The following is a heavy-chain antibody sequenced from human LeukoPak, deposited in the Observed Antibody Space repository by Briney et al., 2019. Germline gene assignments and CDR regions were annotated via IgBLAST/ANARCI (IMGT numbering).Heavy chain of an antibody. D-gene: IGHD4-11*01. Sequence: ASVKVSCKASGYTFTDYYMHWVRQAPGQGLQWMGWINPNSGGTNYAQKFQGRVTMTRDTTINTAYMDLNWLTSDDTAVYYCMRDPRTTKNAFDIWGQGTMVTVSS. J-gene: IGHJ3*02. CDR3: MRDPRTTKNAFDI. V-gene: IGHV1-2*02. CDR2: INPNSGGT. CDR1: GYTFTDYY.